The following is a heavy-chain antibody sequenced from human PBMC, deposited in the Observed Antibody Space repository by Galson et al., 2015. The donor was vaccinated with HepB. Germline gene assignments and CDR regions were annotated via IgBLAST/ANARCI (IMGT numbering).Heavy chain of an antibody. Sequence: SLRLSCAASGFTFSDYYMSWIRQAPGKGLEWVSYISSSSSYTNYADSVKGRFTISRDNAKNSLYLQMNSLRAEDTAVYYCARDIYCSGGSCYRLRYYYGMDVWGQGTTVTVSS. J-gene: IGHJ6*02. CDR2: ISSSSSYT. D-gene: IGHD2-15*01. V-gene: IGHV3-11*06. CDR3: ARDIYCSGGSCYRLRYYYGMDV. CDR1: GFTFSDYY.